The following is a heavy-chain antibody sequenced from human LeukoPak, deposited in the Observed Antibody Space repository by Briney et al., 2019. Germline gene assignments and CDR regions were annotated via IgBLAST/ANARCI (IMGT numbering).Heavy chain of an antibody. CDR2: IYPCDSDT. J-gene: IGHJ4*02. V-gene: IGHV5-51*01. Sequence: GESLQISCKGSGYSLTSYWIGWVRQMPGKGLEWMGIIYPCDSDTRYSPSFQGQVTISADKSISTAYLQWSSLKASDTAMYYCARLEVPAAPRYFDYWGQGTLVTVSS. D-gene: IGHD2-2*01. CDR1: GYSLTSYW. CDR3: ARLEVPAAPRYFDY.